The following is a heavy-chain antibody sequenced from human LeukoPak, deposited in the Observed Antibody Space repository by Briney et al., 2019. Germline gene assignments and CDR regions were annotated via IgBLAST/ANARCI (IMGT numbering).Heavy chain of an antibody. CDR2: TIPIRGMT. J-gene: IGHJ4*02. V-gene: IGHV1-69*04. CDR1: GGTFGSYG. Sequence: SVKVSCKISGGTFGSYGISWVRQAPGQGLEWMGRTIPIRGMTNYAQKFQGRVTITADASTSTAYMELSSLTSEDTAVYFCARGPYDGTFYFDSWGQGTLVIVSS. D-gene: IGHD3-16*01. CDR3: ARGPYDGTFYFDS.